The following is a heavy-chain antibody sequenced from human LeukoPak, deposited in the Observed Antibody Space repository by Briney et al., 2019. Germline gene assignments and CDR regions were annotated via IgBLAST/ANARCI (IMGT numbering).Heavy chain of an antibody. V-gene: IGHV4-59*11. J-gene: IGHJ5*02. CDR2: VYDNGNT. CDR1: GGSITGHY. D-gene: IGHD2-21*02. CDR3: ARVFRGVVTSNWFDP. Sequence: SETLSLTCTVSGGSITGHYWTWIRQSPGKGLEWIGFVYDNGNTNYNSSLQSRVTMSVDTSTNQLYLKMTSVTAADTAIYYCARVFRGVVTSNWFDPWGQGTLVTVSS.